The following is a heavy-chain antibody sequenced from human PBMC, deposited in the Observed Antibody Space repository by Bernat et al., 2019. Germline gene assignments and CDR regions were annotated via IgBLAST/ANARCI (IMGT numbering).Heavy chain of an antibody. Sequence: QLQLQESGPGLVKTSETLSLTCTVSGGSISSGTYDWGWIRQPPGKGLEWIGNIYYSGSTYYNPSLRSRVTIFVDTSKNEFSLELTSVTAADTAVYYCARDVGRWSAEEDAFDIWGQGTMVTVSS. V-gene: IGHV4-39*02. CDR3: ARDVGRWSAEEDAFDI. J-gene: IGHJ3*02. CDR1: GGSISSGTYD. D-gene: IGHD3-3*01. CDR2: IYYSGST.